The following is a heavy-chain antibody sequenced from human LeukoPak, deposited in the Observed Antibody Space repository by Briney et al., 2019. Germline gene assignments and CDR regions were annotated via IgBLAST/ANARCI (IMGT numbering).Heavy chain of an antibody. CDR2: IKPDTGRT. D-gene: IGHD5-12*01. CDR1: GYRFSGYF. Sequence: GASVKVSCKASGYRFSGYFIHWVRQAPGQGLEWMGWIKPDTGRTNYARKFQGRVTMTSDTSVSAAPMELSGLRPDDTALYYCARLIIGATRGLDYWGQGTLVTVSS. CDR3: ARLIIGATRGLDY. V-gene: IGHV1-2*02. J-gene: IGHJ4*02.